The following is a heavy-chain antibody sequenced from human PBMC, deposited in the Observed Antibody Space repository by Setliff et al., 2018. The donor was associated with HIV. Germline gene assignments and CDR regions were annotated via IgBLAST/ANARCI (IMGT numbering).Heavy chain of an antibody. CDR1: GGSINSHY. J-gene: IGHJ4*02. CDR3: AVVRGANY. Sequence: SETLSLTCTVSGGSINSHYWSWIRQSPGEGLEWIRTLNHGGTTDYNPSLKSRVTISADTSTNQFSLKLSSMTAADTAVYFCAVVRGANYWGQGTLVTVS. V-gene: IGHV4-59*11. D-gene: IGHD3-10*01. CDR2: LNHGGTT.